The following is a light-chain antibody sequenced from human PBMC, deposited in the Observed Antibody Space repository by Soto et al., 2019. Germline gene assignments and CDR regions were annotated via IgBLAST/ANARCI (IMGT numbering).Light chain of an antibody. Sequence: QSVLTQPPSASGTPGQRVTISCSGSSSNIGSNSVNWYQQVPGTAPKLLIYSTNQRPSGVPDRFSGSKSDTSASLAISGLQSEDEAEYYCAAWDDRLNGELVFGGGTKLTVL. V-gene: IGLV1-44*01. CDR3: AAWDDRLNGELV. CDR1: SSNIGSNS. J-gene: IGLJ2*01. CDR2: STN.